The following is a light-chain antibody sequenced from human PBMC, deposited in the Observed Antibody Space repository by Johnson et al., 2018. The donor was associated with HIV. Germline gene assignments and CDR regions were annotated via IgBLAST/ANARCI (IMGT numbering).Light chain of an antibody. J-gene: IGLJ1*01. CDR3: ETWDSSLSGV. Sequence: QSVLTQPPSVSAAPGQKVTISCSGSSSNIGNNYVSWYQQLPGTAPKLLIYDNYKRPSGTPDRFSGSKSGTSATLGITGLQTGDEADYYCETWDSSLSGVFGTGTKVTVL. CDR1: SSNIGNNY. V-gene: IGLV1-51*01. CDR2: DNY.